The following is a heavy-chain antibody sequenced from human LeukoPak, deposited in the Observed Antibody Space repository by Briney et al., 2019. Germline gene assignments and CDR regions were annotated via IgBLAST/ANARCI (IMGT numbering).Heavy chain of an antibody. CDR3: ARFRYASTWPYGVDV. D-gene: IGHD6-13*01. Sequence: PGGSLRLSCAASGFTFSSYSMNWVRQAPGKGLEWVSSISSSSSYIYYADSVKGRFTISRDNAKDSLYLQMNSLRAEDTAVYYCARFRYASTWPYGVDVWGQGTTVTVSS. V-gene: IGHV3-21*04. J-gene: IGHJ6*02. CDR2: ISSSSSYI. CDR1: GFTFSSYS.